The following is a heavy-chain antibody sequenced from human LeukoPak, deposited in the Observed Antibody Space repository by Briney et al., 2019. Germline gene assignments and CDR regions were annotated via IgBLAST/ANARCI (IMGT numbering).Heavy chain of an antibody. Sequence: SETLTLTCTVPGGSITRYYWTWVRQPPGRGLEWIAYIFYSGVTNYNPSLKSRVTISVDTSKNQFSLKLSSVTAADTAVYYCARGGYYDFWSGYYPPDYWGQGTLVTVSS. J-gene: IGHJ4*02. CDR2: IFYSGVT. CDR1: GGSITRYY. CDR3: ARGGYYDFWSGYYPPDY. D-gene: IGHD3-3*01. V-gene: IGHV4-59*01.